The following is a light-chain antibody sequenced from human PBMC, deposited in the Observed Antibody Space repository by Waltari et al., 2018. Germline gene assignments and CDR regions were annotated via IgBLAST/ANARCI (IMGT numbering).Light chain of an antibody. J-gene: IGKJ1*01. Sequence: DIQMTQSPSTLSASVGDRVTITCRAIQSIGNWLAWYQQKPGKAPNLLISKASALESGVPSRFSGSGSGTEFTLTISSLQPDDFATYYCHQYSSFPWALGQGTKVEIK. CDR2: KAS. CDR3: HQYSSFPWA. CDR1: QSIGNW. V-gene: IGKV1-5*03.